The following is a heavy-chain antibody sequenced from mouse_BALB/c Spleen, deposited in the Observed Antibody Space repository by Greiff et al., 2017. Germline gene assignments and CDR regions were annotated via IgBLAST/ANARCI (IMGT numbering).Heavy chain of an antibody. CDR2: INPSNGGT. D-gene: IGHD2-4*01. V-gene: IGHV1S81*02. CDR1: GYTFTSYY. J-gene: IGHJ3*01. CDR3: TRNYDYAWLAY. Sequence: VQLQQPGAELVKPGASVKLSCKASGYTFTSYYMYWVKQRPGQGLEWIGGINPSNGGTNFNEKFKSKATLTVDKSSSTAYMQLSSLTSEDSAVYYCTRNYDYAWLAYWGQGTLVTVSA.